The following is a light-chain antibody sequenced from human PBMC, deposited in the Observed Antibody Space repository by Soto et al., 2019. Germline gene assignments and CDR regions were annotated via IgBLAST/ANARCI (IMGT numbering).Light chain of an antibody. J-gene: IGLJ2*01. CDR3: SAWDDSLSGVV. Sequence: QSALTQPRSVSGSPGQSVTISCTGTSSDVGGYKYVSWYQQKPGKAPKLIIYGVSRWPSGVPNRFSGSKSGTSASLAISGLRAEDEADYYCSAWDDSLSGVVFGGGTKLTVL. CDR1: SSDVGGYKY. V-gene: IGLV2-11*01. CDR2: GVS.